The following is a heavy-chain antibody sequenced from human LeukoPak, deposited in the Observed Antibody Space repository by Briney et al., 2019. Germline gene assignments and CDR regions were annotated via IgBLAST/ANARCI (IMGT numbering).Heavy chain of an antibody. J-gene: IGHJ4*02. CDR2: ISYSGST. CDR3: VRGYSGYPYYLDY. V-gene: IGHV4-59*08. CDR1: GGSISGYY. Sequence: SETLSLTCTVAGGSISGYYWTWIRQPPGKGLEWIGYISYSGSTSSHPSLKSRVTISLDMSKSQFSLKLTSVTAADTAVYYCVRGYSGYPYYLDYWGQGTLVTVSS. D-gene: IGHD5-12*01.